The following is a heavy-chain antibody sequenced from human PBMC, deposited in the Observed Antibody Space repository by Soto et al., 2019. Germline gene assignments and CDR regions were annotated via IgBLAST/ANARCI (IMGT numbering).Heavy chain of an antibody. D-gene: IGHD2-2*01. V-gene: IGHV1-69*01. CDR1: GGTFSSCA. CDR2: IIPIFGTA. CDR3: ARSQGGSTSLDIYYYYYYGMDV. J-gene: IGHJ6*02. Sequence: QVQLVQSGAEVKKPGSSVKVSCKAPGGTFSSCAISWVRQSPGQGLECMGGIIPIFGTANYAQKFQGRVTITADESTSTGYMELSSLRSEDTAVYYCARSQGGSTSLDIYYYYYYGMDVWGQGTTVTVSS.